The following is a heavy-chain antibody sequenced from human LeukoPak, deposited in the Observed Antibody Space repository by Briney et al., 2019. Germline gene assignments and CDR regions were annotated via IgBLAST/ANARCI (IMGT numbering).Heavy chain of an antibody. V-gene: IGHV3-11*04. Sequence: GGFLRLSCAASGFTFSYYYMSLIRPAPREGLEWVSYISSSGSTIYYADSVKGRFTISRDNAKNSLYLQMNSLRAEDTAVYYCARVPGCSYAEFDYWGQGTLVTVSS. J-gene: IGHJ4*02. CDR3: ARVPGCSYAEFDY. D-gene: IGHD5-18*01. CDR2: ISSSGSTI. CDR1: GFTFSYYY.